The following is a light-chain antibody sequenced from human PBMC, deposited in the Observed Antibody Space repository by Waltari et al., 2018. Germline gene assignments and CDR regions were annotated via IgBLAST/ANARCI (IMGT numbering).Light chain of an antibody. CDR2: DVS. V-gene: IGLV2-11*01. CDR1: SRDVGYYNY. CDR3: CSYAGRYPYV. Sequence: QSALTQPRSVSGSPGQSVTISCTGTSRDVGYYNYVSWYQQRPGKAPKVIIYDVSQRPSGVPDRFSGSRSCNTASLTISGLQADDEADYYCCSYAGRYPYVFGTGTKVTVL. J-gene: IGLJ1*01.